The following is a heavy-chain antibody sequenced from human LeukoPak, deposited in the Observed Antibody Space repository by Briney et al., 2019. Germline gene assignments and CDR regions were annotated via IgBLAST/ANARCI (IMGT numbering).Heavy chain of an antibody. D-gene: IGHD3-10*01. Sequence: PGGSLRLSCAASGFTFSSYAMHWVRQAPGKGLEWVAVISYDGSNKCYADSVKGRFTISRDNSKNTLYLQMNSLRAEDTAVYYCARDLYYYGSGTYYYYGMDVWGQGTTVTVSS. J-gene: IGHJ6*02. CDR3: ARDLYYYGSGTYYYYGMDV. CDR1: GFTFSSYA. V-gene: IGHV3-30-3*01. CDR2: ISYDGSNK.